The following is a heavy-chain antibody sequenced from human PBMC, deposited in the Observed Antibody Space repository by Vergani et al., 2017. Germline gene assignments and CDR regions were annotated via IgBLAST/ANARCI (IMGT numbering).Heavy chain of an antibody. CDR2: IIPILGIA. J-gene: IGHJ6*02. CDR1: GGTFSSYT. D-gene: IGHD2-2*01. CDR3: ARDPDIVVVPAAPYYYYYYGMDV. Sequence: QVQLVQSGAEVKKPGSSVKVSCKASGGTFSSYTISWVRQAPGQGLEWMGRIIPILGIANYAQKFQGRVTITADKSTSTAYMELSSLRSDDTAVYYCARDPDIVVVPAAPYYYYYYGMDVWGQGP. V-gene: IGHV1-69*08.